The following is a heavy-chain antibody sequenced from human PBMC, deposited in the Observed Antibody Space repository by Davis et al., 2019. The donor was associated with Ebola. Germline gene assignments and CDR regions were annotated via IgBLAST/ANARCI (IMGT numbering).Heavy chain of an antibody. D-gene: IGHD3-10*01. V-gene: IGHV1-8*01. CDR2: MNPNSGNT. Sequence: ASVKVSCKASGYTFTSYDINWVRQATGQGLEWMGWMNPNSGNTGYAQKFQGRVTMTRNTSISTAYMELSSLRSEDTAVYYCAGRITMVRGVIDYWGQGTLVTVSS. CDR1: GYTFTSYD. J-gene: IGHJ4*02. CDR3: AGRITMVRGVIDY.